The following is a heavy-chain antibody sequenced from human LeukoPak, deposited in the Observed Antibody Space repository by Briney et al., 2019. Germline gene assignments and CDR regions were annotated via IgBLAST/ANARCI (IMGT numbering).Heavy chain of an antibody. Sequence: GGSLRLSCAASGFTFSSYSMNWVRQAPGKGLVWVSHINGDASRITYADSVKGRFTLSRDNAKNTLILQMNSLRAEDTAVYYCVRDWGYSFSSWGQGTLVTVSS. CDR3: VRDWGYSFSS. CDR1: GFTFSSYS. J-gene: IGHJ5*02. V-gene: IGHV3-74*01. CDR2: INGDASRI. D-gene: IGHD5-18*01.